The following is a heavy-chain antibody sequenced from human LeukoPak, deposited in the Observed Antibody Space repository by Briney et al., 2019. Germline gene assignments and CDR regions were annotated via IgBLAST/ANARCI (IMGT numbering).Heavy chain of an antibody. V-gene: IGHV3-21*01. J-gene: IGHJ4*02. D-gene: IGHD6-19*01. CDR1: GFTFSDYT. Sequence: GGSLRLSCAASGFTFSDYTMNWVRQAPGKGLEWVPSIGSVTTYIYYADSLKGRSTISRDNAKNSLYLQMDSLRAEDTAIYFCARAIAVAGPYYFDYWGQGTLVTVSS. CDR2: IGSVTTYI. CDR3: ARAIAVAGPYYFDY.